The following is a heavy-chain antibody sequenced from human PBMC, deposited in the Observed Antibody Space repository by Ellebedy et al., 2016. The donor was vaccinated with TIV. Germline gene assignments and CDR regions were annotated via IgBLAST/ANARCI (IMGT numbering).Heavy chain of an antibody. CDR1: EFTFSYYW. CDR3: AKDRTSGDGYWVFDQ. D-gene: IGHD5-18*01. V-gene: IGHV3-74*01. J-gene: IGHJ4*02. CDR2: INSDGSSR. Sequence: PGGSLRLSCVASEFTFSYYWMHWVRQAPGKGLVWVSRINSDGSSRTHAASVQGRFTISRDNAKNTLYLQMNSLRPEDTAVYYCAKDRTSGDGYWVFDQWGQGTLVTVSS.